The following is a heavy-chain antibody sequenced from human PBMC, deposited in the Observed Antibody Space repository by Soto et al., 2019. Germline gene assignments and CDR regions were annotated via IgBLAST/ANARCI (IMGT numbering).Heavy chain of an antibody. J-gene: IGHJ6*02. CDR1: GFTFSSYG. CDR2: IWYDGSNK. Sequence: QVQLVESGGGVVQPGRSLRLSCAASGFTFSSYGMHWVRQAPGKGLEWVAVIWYDGSNKYYADSVKGRFTISRDNSKNTLYLQMNSLRAEDTAVYYCARESRGYDYYGMDVWGQGTTVTVSS. CDR3: ARESRGYDYYGMDV. V-gene: IGHV3-33*01. D-gene: IGHD1-1*01.